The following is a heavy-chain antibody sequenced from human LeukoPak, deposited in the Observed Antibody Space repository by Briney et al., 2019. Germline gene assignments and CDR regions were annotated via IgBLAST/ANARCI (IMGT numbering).Heavy chain of an antibody. D-gene: IGHD2-21*02. CDR1: GFTFSSYA. CDR3: ARDGGTEVTAQLFDY. Sequence: PGGSLRLSCAASGFTFSSYAMSWVRQAPGKGLEWVSAISGSGGSTYYADSVKGRFTISRDNSKNTLYLQMNSLRAEDTAVYYCARDGGTEVTAQLFDYWGQGTLVTVSS. V-gene: IGHV3-23*01. CDR2: ISGSGGST. J-gene: IGHJ4*02.